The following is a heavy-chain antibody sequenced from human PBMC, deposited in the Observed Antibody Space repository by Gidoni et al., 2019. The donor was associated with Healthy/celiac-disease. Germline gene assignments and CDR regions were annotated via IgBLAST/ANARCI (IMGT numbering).Heavy chain of an antibody. CDR3: AKVTGKVGATSNVKPYFDY. D-gene: IGHD1-26*01. CDR2: ISGSGGST. Sequence: EVQLLESGGGLVQPGGSLRLSCAASVFTFSSYAMSWVRQAPGKGLEWVSAISGSGGSTYYADSVKGRFTISRDNSKNTLYLQMNSLRAEDTAVYYCAKVTGKVGATSNVKPYFDYWGQGTLVTVSS. V-gene: IGHV3-23*01. J-gene: IGHJ4*02. CDR1: VFTFSSYA.